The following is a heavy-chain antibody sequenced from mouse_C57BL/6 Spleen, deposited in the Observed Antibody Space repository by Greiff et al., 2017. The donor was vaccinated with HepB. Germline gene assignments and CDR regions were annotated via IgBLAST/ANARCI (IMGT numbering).Heavy chain of an antibody. CDR3: ARSHYGSYFDY. V-gene: IGHV1-59*01. Sequence: QVQLQQPGAELVRPGTSVKLSCKASGYTFTSYWMHWVKQRPGQGLEWIGVIDPSDSYTNYNQKFKGKATLTVDTSSSTAYMQLSSLTSEDSAVYYCARSHYGSYFDYWGQGTTLTVSS. J-gene: IGHJ2*01. D-gene: IGHD2-2*01. CDR2: IDPSDSYT. CDR1: GYTFTSYW.